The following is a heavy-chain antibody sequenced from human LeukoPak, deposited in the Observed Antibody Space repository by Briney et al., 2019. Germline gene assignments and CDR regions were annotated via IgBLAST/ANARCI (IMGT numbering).Heavy chain of an antibody. CDR1: GFTFDDYA. J-gene: IGHJ2*01. D-gene: IGHD5-24*01. CDR3: TRGRWWYFDL. CDR2: IRSKAYGGTT. V-gene: IGHV3-49*04. Sequence: GGSLRLSCTASGFTFDDYAMSWVRQAPGKGLEWVGFIRSKAYGGTTEYAASVKGRFTISRDDSKSIAYLQMNSLKTEDTAVYYCTRGRWWYFDLWGRGTLVTVSS.